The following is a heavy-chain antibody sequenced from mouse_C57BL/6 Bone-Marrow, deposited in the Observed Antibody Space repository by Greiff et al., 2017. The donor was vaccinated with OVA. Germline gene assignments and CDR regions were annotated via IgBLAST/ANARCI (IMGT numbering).Heavy chain of an antibody. CDR1: GFTFSSYA. CDR2: ISDGGSYT. CDR3: ARSLYDGYSAWFAY. D-gene: IGHD2-3*01. V-gene: IGHV5-4*03. J-gene: IGHJ3*01. Sequence: EVKLVESGGGLVKPGGSLKLSCAASGFTFSSYAMSWVRQTPEKRLEWVATISDGGSYTYYTDNVKGRFTFARDNAKNTLYLQMSHLKSEDTAMYYCARSLYDGYSAWFAYWGQGTLVTVSA.